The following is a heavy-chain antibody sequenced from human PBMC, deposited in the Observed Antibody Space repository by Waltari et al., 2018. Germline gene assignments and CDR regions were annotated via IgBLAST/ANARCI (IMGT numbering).Heavy chain of an antibody. CDR1: GGPRSRVY. V-gene: IGHV4-59*01. D-gene: IGHD1-7*01. CDR2: KYSEGIA. Sequence: QVQLQESGPGLVKPWETLSLTCTVSGGPRSRVYWTWLRQVPGKGLEWIGYKYSEGIANYNPSLRSRVDISEDKSKSQFFLRLASVTAADSAIYYCVRGRGELELEPLFDDWGQGTLVTVSS. CDR3: VRGRGELELEPLFDD. J-gene: IGHJ4*02.